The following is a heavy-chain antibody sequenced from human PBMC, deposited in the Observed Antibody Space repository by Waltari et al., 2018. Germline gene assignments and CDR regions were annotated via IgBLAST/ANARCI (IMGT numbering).Heavy chain of an antibody. CDR1: GDSVSSNRAA. CDR2: QYYRSKWNN. J-gene: IGHJ4*02. Sequence: QVQLQQSGPGLVKPSQTLSLTCAISGDSVSSNRAAWKWTSQPPSRGLEWLGRQYYRSKWNNYYAVSVKSRITINPDTSKNQFSLQLNSVTPEDTSVYYCARDRLRLYFDYWGQGTLVTVSS. CDR3: ARDRLRLYFDY. V-gene: IGHV6-1*01.